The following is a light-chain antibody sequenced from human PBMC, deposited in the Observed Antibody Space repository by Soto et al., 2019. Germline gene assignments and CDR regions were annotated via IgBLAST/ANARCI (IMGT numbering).Light chain of an antibody. CDR3: RSYDSNLSIYV. CDR2: SNS. J-gene: IGLJ1*01. V-gene: IGLV1-40*01. CDR1: SSNIGAPSG. Sequence: QSLLTQPPSGSGAPAQKVTISCSGSSSNIGAPSGLPWYQQCPATAPKLLIYSNSNWPSGVPDRFSGSKAGTSASLAPTGLQAEDEADDYWRSYDSNLSIYVFGTGSKVTPL.